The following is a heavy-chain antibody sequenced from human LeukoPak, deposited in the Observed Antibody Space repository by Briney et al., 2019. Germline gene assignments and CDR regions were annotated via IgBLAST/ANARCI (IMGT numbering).Heavy chain of an antibody. D-gene: IGHD6-19*01. V-gene: IGHV3-9*01. CDR1: GFTFDDYA. J-gene: IGHJ4*02. Sequence: GRSLRLSCAASGFTFDDYAMHWVRQAPGKGLEWVSGISWNSGSIGYADSVKGRFTISRDNAKNSLYLQMNSLRAEDTALYYCAKDLGYSSGRPYYFDYWGQGTLVTVSS. CDR3: AKDLGYSSGRPYYFDY. CDR2: ISWNSGSI.